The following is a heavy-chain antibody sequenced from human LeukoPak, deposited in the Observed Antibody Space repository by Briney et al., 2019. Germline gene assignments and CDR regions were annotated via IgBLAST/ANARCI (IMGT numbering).Heavy chain of an antibody. Sequence: GGSLRLSCAASGFTFSSYGMHWVRQAPGKGLEWVAVIWYDGSNKYYADSVKGRFTISRDNSKNTLYLQMNSLIAEDTAVYYCARDLYDSSGYYQNWFDPWGQGTLVTVSS. CDR3: ARDLYDSSGYYQNWFDP. V-gene: IGHV3-33*01. CDR2: IWYDGSNK. J-gene: IGHJ5*02. CDR1: GFTFSSYG. D-gene: IGHD3-22*01.